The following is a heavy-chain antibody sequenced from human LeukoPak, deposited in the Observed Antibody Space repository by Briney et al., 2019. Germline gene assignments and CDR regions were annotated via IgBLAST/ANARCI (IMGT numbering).Heavy chain of an antibody. J-gene: IGHJ6*03. CDR1: GGSISGYY. Sequence: PSETLSLTCTVSGGSISGYYWSWIRQPAGKGLEWIGLIYSSGCTNYNPSLQGRVAMSVDTSTNQFSLKLSSVTAADTAVYYWARGVYYYGSGTYYNYYMDVWGKGTTVTVSS. V-gene: IGHV4-4*07. D-gene: IGHD3-10*01. CDR3: ARGVYYYGSGTYYNYYMDV. CDR2: IYSSGCT.